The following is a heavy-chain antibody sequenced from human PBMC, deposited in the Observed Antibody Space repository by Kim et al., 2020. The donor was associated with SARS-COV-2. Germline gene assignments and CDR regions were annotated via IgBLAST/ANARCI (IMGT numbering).Heavy chain of an antibody. V-gene: IGHV1-18*01. J-gene: IGHJ3*02. D-gene: IGHD4-17*01. CDR3: ARVSLGDYGGYVDAFDI. CDR2: ISAYNGNT. Sequence: ASVKVSCKASGYTFSSYGISWVRQAPGQGLEWMGWISAYNGNTNYAQKLQGRVTMTTDTSTSTAYMELRSLRSDDTAVYYCARVSLGDYGGYVDAFDIWGQGTTVTVSS. CDR1: GYTFSSYG.